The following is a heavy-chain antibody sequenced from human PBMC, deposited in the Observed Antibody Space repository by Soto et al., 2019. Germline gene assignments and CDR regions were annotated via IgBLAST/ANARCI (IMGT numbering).Heavy chain of an antibody. Sequence: LRLSCAASGFTFSSYGMHWVRQAPGKGLEWVAVISYDGSNKYYADSVKGRFTISRDNSKNTLYLQMNSLRAEDTAVYYCAKGLEWLTDYYYYGMDVWGQGTTVTVSS. V-gene: IGHV3-30*18. D-gene: IGHD3-3*01. CDR1: GFTFSSYG. J-gene: IGHJ6*02. CDR3: AKGLEWLTDYYYYGMDV. CDR2: ISYDGSNK.